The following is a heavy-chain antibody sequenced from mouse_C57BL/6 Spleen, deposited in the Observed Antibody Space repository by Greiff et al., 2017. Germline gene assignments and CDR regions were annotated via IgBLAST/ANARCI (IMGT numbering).Heavy chain of an antibody. CDR2: IDPSDSYT. CDR1: GYTFTSYW. CDR3: ARRGAIYYGYPYYAMDY. D-gene: IGHD2-2*01. J-gene: IGHJ4*01. Sequence: QVQLQQPGAELVKPGASVKLSCKASGYTFTSYWMQWVKQRPGQGLAWIGEIDPSDSYTNYNQKFKGKSTLTVDTPSSTAYMQLSSLTSEDSAVYYCARRGAIYYGYPYYAMDYWGQGTSVTVSS. V-gene: IGHV1-50*01.